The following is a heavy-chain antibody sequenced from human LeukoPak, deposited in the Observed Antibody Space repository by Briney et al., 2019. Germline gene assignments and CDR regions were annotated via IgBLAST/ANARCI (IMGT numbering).Heavy chain of an antibody. J-gene: IGHJ4*02. CDR3: ARAEWELLPYFDY. CDR2: IRYDGSNK. D-gene: IGHD1-26*01. Sequence: GGSLRLSCAASGFTFSSYDMHWVRQAPGKGLEWVAFIRYDGSNKYYADSVKGRFTISRDNSKNTLYLQMNSLRAEDTAVYYCARAEWELLPYFDYWGQGTLVTVSS. CDR1: GFTFSSYD. V-gene: IGHV3-30*02.